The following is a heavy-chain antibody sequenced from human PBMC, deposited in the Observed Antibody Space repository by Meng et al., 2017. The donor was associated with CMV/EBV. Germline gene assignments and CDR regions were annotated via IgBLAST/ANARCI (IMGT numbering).Heavy chain of an antibody. CDR2: IIPIFGTA. V-gene: IGHV1-69*05. CDR1: GGTFSSYA. CDR3: ARGYDFWSGPTRTYYYYGMDV. J-gene: IGHJ6*02. Sequence: SVKVSCKASGGTFSSYAISWVRQAPGQGLEWMGGIIPIFGTANYAQKFQGRVTITTDESTSTAYMELSSLRSEDTAVHYCARGYDFWSGPTRTYYYYGMDVWGQGTTVTVSS. D-gene: IGHD3-3*01.